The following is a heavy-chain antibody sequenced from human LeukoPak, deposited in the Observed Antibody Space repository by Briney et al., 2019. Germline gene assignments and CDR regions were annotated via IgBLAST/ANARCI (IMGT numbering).Heavy chain of an antibody. CDR1: GGSISSNTW. V-gene: IGHV4-4*02. Sequence: SETLSLTCAVSGGSISSNTWWSWVRQPPGQGLEWIGGIYHSGSTKYNPSLKSRVSMSVDKSKNQFFLNLSSVTAADTAVYYCARGVSGSYGYYFDYWGQGTLVTVSS. J-gene: IGHJ4*02. D-gene: IGHD1-26*01. CDR3: ARGVSGSYGYYFDY. CDR2: IYHSGST.